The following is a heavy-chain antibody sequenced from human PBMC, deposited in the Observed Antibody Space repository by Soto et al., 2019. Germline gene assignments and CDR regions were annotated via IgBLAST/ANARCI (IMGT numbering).Heavy chain of an antibody. Sequence: SLTCAVSGGSISSGGYSWSWIRQPPGKGLEWIGYIYHSGSTYYNPSLKSRVTISVDRSKNQFSLKLSSVTAADTAVYYCARGPSGYDILTGKNWFDPWGQGTLVTVSS. CDR1: GGSISSGGYS. J-gene: IGHJ5*02. D-gene: IGHD3-9*01. V-gene: IGHV4-30-2*01. CDR2: IYHSGST. CDR3: ARGPSGYDILTGKNWFDP.